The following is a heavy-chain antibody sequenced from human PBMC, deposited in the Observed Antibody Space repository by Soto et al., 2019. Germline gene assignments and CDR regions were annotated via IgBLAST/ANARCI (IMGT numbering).Heavy chain of an antibody. CDR2: IGSSGGNS. J-gene: IGHJ6*02. Sequence: GGSLRLSCAVSGFIFSDFTMNWVRQAPGKGLEWVASIGSSGGNSFYADSVKGRFIISRDNAKTSLDLQINSLRAEDTAVYYCPRQKRHKSLGGRFGMDVWGQGTTVTVSS. V-gene: IGHV3-21*01. CDR1: GFIFSDFT. CDR3: PRQKRHKSLGGRFGMDV. D-gene: IGHD1-26*01.